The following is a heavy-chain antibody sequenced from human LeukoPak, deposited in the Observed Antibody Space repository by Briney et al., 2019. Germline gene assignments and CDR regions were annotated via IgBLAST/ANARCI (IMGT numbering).Heavy chain of an antibody. Sequence: GGSLRLSCAASGFTFDDYGMSWVRQAPGKGLEWVSGINWNGGSTGYADSVKGRFTISRDNAKNSLYLQMNSLRAEDTALYYCARVPYYYSSGSYMDVWGKGTTVTVSS. CDR2: INWNGGST. J-gene: IGHJ6*03. D-gene: IGHD6-19*01. CDR3: ARVPYYYSSGSYMDV. V-gene: IGHV3-20*04. CDR1: GFTFDDYG.